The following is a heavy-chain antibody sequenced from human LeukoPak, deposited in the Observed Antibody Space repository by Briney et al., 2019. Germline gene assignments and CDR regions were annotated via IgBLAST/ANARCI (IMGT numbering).Heavy chain of an antibody. CDR2: ITPIFGTA. J-gene: IGHJ4*02. D-gene: IGHD5-18*01. V-gene: IGHV1-69*05. Sequence: SVKVSCKASGGTFSSYAISWVRQAPGQGLEWMGRITPIFGTANYAQKFQGRVTITTDESTSTAYMELSSLRSEDTAVYYCARSYGYSYGAFDYWGQGTLVTVSS. CDR1: GGTFSSYA. CDR3: ARSYGYSYGAFDY.